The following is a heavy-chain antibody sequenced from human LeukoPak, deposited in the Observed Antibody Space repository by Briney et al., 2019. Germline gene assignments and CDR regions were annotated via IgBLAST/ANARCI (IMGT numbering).Heavy chain of an antibody. J-gene: IGHJ4*02. CDR2: IYHGGST. V-gene: IGHV4-4*02. CDR3: ARAAPYYDILTGYYLPFFDY. D-gene: IGHD3-9*01. CDR1: GGSISSSNW. Sequence: SETLSLTCAVSGGSISSSNWWSWVRQPPGKGLEWIGEIYHGGSTNYNPSLKSRVTISVDTSKNQFSLKLSSVTAADTAVYYCARAAPYYDILTGYYLPFFDYWGQGTLVTVSS.